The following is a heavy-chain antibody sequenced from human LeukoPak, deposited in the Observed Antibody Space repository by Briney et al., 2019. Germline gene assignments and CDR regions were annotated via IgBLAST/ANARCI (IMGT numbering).Heavy chain of an antibody. D-gene: IGHD6-19*01. J-gene: IGHJ4*02. CDR1: GFTFNNYA. CDR2: ITLSGGST. Sequence: GGSLRLACAASGFTFNNYAMSWVRQAPGKGLEWVSVITLSGGSTYYADSVKGRFTISRDNSKSTLYLQMSSLRAEDTAVYHCAKAVVGGTAPDYWGQGTLVTVSS. V-gene: IGHV3-23*01. CDR3: AKAVVGGTAPDY.